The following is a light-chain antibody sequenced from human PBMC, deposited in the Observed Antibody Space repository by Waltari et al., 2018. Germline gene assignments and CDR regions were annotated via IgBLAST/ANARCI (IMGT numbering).Light chain of an antibody. CDR1: DSDFGDYPY. Sequence: QSALTQPRSVSGSPGQSVTISCTGTDSDFGDYPYGSWYQQRPGKVPTLILYDVSQRPSGVPDRFSGSKSGNTASLTISGLQPEDEADYYCCSYIGRFGTGTKVSVL. CDR3: CSYIGR. V-gene: IGLV2-11*01. J-gene: IGLJ1*01. CDR2: DVS.